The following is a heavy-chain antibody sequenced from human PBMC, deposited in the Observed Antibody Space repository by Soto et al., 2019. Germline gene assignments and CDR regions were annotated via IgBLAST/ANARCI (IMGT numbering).Heavy chain of an antibody. CDR1: GGSISSYY. CDR2: IYYSGST. Sequence: SETLSLTCTVSGGSISSYYWSRIRQPPGKGLEWIGYIYYSGSTNYNPSLKSRVTISVDTSKNQFSLKLSSVTAADTAVYYCARDVAGTAYFDYWGRGTLVIVSS. D-gene: IGHD6-19*01. V-gene: IGHV4-59*01. CDR3: ARDVAGTAYFDY. J-gene: IGHJ4*02.